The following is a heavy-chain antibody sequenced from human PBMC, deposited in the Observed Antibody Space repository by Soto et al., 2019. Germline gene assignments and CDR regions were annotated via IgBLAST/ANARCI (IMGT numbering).Heavy chain of an antibody. CDR3: ARDVCGWELLWRPYYFDY. Sequence: QVQLVQSEAEVKKPGASVKVSCKASGYTFTSYGISWVRQAPGQGLEWMGWISAYNGNTNYAQNLQGRVTMTTDTSTSTAYMELRSLRSDDTAVYYCARDVCGWELLWRPYYFDYWGQGTLVTVSS. D-gene: IGHD1-26*01. V-gene: IGHV1-18*04. CDR1: GYTFTSYG. CDR2: ISAYNGNT. J-gene: IGHJ4*02.